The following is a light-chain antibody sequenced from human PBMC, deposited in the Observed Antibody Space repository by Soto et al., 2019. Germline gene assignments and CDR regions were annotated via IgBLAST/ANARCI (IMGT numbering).Light chain of an antibody. V-gene: IGKV3-20*01. CDR1: QSVSTSS. Sequence: EIELTQSPGTLSLSPGDRATISCRASQSVSTSSLAWYQQKPDQAPRLLIYGASSRTTGIPDRVSGSGSWADFTLSISRLEPEDFAMYYCQQYGSSPYTFGPGTKLAIK. CDR2: GAS. J-gene: IGKJ2*01. CDR3: QQYGSSPYT.